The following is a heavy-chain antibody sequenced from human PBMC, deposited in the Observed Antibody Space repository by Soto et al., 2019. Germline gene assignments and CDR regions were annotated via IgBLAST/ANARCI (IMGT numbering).Heavy chain of an antibody. Sequence: VGSLSLSWAASGCTFSSYGMHWVRPAPGKGLEWVAVIWYDGSRKFYADSVKGRFTISRDNSNLYLQMNSLRADDTAVYYCARDQLDRLKPRETRYFDYWGQGALVTVSS. CDR3: ARDQLDRLKPRETRYFDY. J-gene: IGHJ4*02. CDR1: GCTFSSYG. D-gene: IGHD3-3*01. V-gene: IGHV3-33*01. CDR2: IWYDGSRK.